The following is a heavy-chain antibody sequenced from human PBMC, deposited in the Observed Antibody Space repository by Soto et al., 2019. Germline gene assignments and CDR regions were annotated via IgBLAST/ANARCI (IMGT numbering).Heavy chain of an antibody. CDR1: GGSISGYY. V-gene: IGHV4-59*07. Sequence: QVQLLESGPGLVKPSDTLSLTCTVSGGSISGYYWSWIRQPPGKGLEYIGYIYYRGSTNYNPSLKSRVTMSVDTSRNQFSLKVNSVTAADTAVYYCARQQLLPFYYALDVWGQGTTVTVSS. D-gene: IGHD6-13*01. J-gene: IGHJ6*02. CDR3: ARQQLLPFYYALDV. CDR2: IYYRGST.